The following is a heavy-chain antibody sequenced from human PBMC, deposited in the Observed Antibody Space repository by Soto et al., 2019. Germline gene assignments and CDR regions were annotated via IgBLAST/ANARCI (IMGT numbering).Heavy chain of an antibody. D-gene: IGHD3-9*01. CDR1: GGCISSSSYS. Sequence: PSGTLSLTCTVSGGCISSSSYSWGWIRQPPGKGLEWIGSIYYSGSTYYNPSLKSRVTISVDTSKNQFSLKLSSVTAADTAVYYCARLGCRYYDILTGYWCMDVWGQGTTVTVSS. J-gene: IGHJ6*02. V-gene: IGHV4-39*01. CDR3: ARLGCRYYDILTGYWCMDV. CDR2: IYYSGST.